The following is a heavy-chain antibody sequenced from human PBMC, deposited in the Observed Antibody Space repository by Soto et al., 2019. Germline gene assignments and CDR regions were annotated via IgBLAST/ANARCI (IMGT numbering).Heavy chain of an antibody. Sequence: GGSLRLSCAASGFTFSDYYMSWIRQAPGKGLEWVSYISSSGSTIYYADSVKGRFTISRDNAKNSLYLQMNSVRAEDTAVYYCARETPLLTNCFVPWGQGTLVTVS. V-gene: IGHV3-11*01. CDR3: ARETPLLTNCFVP. CDR1: GFTFSDYY. CDR2: ISSSGSTI. J-gene: IGHJ5*02. D-gene: IGHD2-15*01.